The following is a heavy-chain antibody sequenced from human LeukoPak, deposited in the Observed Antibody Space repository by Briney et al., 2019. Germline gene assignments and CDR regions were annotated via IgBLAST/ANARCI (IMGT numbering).Heavy chain of an antibody. Sequence: GGSPRLSCAASGFSFSSYSMSWVRQAPGKGLEWLSYISTTSSSIYYADSVKGRFTISRDNAQNSLYLQMSSLRAEDTAVYYCARTRSGFYFDNWGQGTLVTVSS. CDR3: ARTRSGFYFDN. CDR2: ISTTSSSI. CDR1: GFSFSSYS. D-gene: IGHD3-3*01. J-gene: IGHJ4*02. V-gene: IGHV3-48*01.